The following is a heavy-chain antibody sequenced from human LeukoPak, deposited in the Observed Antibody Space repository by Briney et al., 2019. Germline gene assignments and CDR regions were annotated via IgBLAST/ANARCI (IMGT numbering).Heavy chain of an antibody. CDR3: ARLPYYYDSSGPYYYGLDV. CDR1: GITVSSHY. V-gene: IGHV3-53*04. J-gene: IGHJ6*02. D-gene: IGHD3-22*01. CDR2: IYSGGST. Sequence: GGSLRLSCAAIGITVSSHYMTWVRQAPGKGLEWVSVIYSGGSTYYADSVKGRFTISRHNSKKTPSLQMNGPRVEDTAVYYCARLPYYYDSSGPYYYGLDVWGQGTTVTVSS.